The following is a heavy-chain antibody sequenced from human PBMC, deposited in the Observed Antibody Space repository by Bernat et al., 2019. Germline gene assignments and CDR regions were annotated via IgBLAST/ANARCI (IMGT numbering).Heavy chain of an antibody. CDR3: EDTSAPVSDY. CDR1: GFTFSSYA. CDR2: ISVSCGST. Sequence: EVQLVESGGGLVQPGGSLRLSCAVSGFTFSSYAMSWVRQAPGKGLEWVSAISVSCGSTYYADSVKGRFTISRDNSKNTLYLQMNSLRAEDTAVYYCEDTSAPVSDYWGQGTLVTVSS. D-gene: IGHD2-15*01. J-gene: IGHJ4*01. V-gene: IGHV3-23*04.